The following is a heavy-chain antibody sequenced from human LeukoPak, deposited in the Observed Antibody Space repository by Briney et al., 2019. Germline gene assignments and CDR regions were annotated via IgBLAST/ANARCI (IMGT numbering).Heavy chain of an antibody. D-gene: IGHD3-3*01. CDR3: ARPLRFLARGWFDP. CDR1: GGSISSYC. Sequence: SETLSLTCTVSGGSISSYCWIWIRQPPGKGLEWIGSIYYSGSTYYNPSLKSRVTISVDTSKNQFSLKLSSVTAADTAVYYCARPLRFLARGWFDPWGQGTLVTVSS. CDR2: IYYSGST. V-gene: IGHV4-39*01. J-gene: IGHJ5*02.